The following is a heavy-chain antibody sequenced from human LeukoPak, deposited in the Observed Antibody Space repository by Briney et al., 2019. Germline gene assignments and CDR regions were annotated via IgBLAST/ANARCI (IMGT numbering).Heavy chain of an antibody. CDR2: INGGSGNT. V-gene: IGHV1-3*01. CDR3: ANPRYDSSGYYYVD. CDR1: GYTFTDYT. J-gene: IGHJ4*02. D-gene: IGHD3-22*01. Sequence: ASVKVSCTASGYTFTDYTMHWLRQAPGQRLDWMGWINGGSGNTKYSPEFQARVTITRDTSASTAYMELSSLRSEDTAVYYWANPRYDSSGYYYVDWGQGTLVTVSS.